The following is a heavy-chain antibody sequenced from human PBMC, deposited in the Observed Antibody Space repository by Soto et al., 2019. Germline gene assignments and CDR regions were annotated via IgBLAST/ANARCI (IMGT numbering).Heavy chain of an antibody. CDR1: GGTFSSYA. D-gene: IGHD6-19*01. J-gene: IGHJ6*02. V-gene: IGHV1-69*01. CDR2: IIPIFGTA. CDR3: ARSPVAGTGEMVGYYSYGMDV. Sequence: QVQLVQSGAEVKKPGSSVKVSCKASGGTFSSYAISWVRQAPGQGLEWMGGIIPIFGTANYAQKFQGRVTITADESTSTAYMELSSLRSEDTAVYYCARSPVAGTGEMVGYYSYGMDVWGQGTTVTVSS.